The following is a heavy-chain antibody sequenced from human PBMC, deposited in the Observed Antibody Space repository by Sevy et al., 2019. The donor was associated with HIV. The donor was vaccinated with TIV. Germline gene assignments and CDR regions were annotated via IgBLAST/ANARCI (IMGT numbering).Heavy chain of an antibody. CDR1: GFVFRNYG. J-gene: IGHJ6*02. CDR3: ARAHQVPQRRHYYYYGMDV. CDR2: INTDTGDT. V-gene: IGHV1-18*01. Sequence: ASVKVSCKTSGFVFRNYGISWVRQAAGEGLEWVGWINTDTGDTDFAQKFQGRVSMTRDTSTSTVYMELRNLRFGDTAVYFCARAHQVPQRRHYYYYGMDVWGQGTTVTVSS. D-gene: IGHD2-2*01.